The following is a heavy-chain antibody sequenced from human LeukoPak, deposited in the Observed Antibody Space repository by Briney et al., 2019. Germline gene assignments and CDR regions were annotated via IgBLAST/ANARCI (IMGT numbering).Heavy chain of an antibody. J-gene: IGHJ5*01. CDR3: ARTPNYGSGSLCFWFDS. CDR1: GYTFTKYG. V-gene: IGHV1-18*01. CDR2: ISTYNGDT. D-gene: IGHD3-10*01. Sequence: ASVKVSCKASGYTFTKYGFGWVRQAPGHGLEWMGWISTYNGDTYFAQRVQGRVTMTTETTTATGYMELRSLRSDDTAVYYCARTPNYGSGSLCFWFDSWGQGTLVTVSA.